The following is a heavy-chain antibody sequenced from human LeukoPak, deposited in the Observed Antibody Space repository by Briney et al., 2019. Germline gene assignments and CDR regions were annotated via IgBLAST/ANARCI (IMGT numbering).Heavy chain of an antibody. Sequence: EASVTVSCTASGYTFTSYGISWVRQAPGQGLEWMGWISAYNGNTNYAQKLQGRVTMTTDTSTSTAYMELRSLRSDDTAAYYCARDWEQWLVGYYYYGMDVWGQGTTVTVSS. J-gene: IGHJ6*02. CDR3: ARDWEQWLVGYYYYGMDV. CDR1: GYTFTSYG. D-gene: IGHD6-19*01. CDR2: ISAYNGNT. V-gene: IGHV1-18*01.